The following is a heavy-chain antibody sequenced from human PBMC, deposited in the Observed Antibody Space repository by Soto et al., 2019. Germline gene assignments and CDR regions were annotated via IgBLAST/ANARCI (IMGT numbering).Heavy chain of an antibody. CDR3: ARGRGSYYKLANWFDP. CDR2: IYYSGST. CDR1: GGSISSGGYY. D-gene: IGHD3-10*01. V-gene: IGHV4-31*03. Sequence: QVQLQESGPGLVKPSQTLSLTCTVSGGSISSGGYYWSWIRQHPGKGLEWIGYIYYSGSTYYNPSLKSRVTISVDTSKNQFSLKLSSVTAADTAVYYCARGRGSYYKLANWFDPWGQGTLVTVSS. J-gene: IGHJ5*02.